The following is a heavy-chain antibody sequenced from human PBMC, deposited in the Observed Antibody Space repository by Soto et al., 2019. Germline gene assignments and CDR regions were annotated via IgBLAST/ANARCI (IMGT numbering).Heavy chain of an antibody. Sequence: QVQLVQSGAEVKRPGSSVKVSCKASGDTFNFYSINWVRQAPGLGLEWMGRVNPIVSMSNYAQKFQGRVTMTADKXXXXXXXXXXXXXXXXXXXXXXXXXXXXXXXAFDYWGQGALVTVSS. CDR3: XXXXXXXXXAFDY. V-gene: IGHV1-69*02. J-gene: IGHJ4*02. CDR1: GDTFNFYS. CDR2: VNPIVSMS.